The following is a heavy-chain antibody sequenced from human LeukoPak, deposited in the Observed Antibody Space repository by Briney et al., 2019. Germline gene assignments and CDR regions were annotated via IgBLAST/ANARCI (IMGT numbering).Heavy chain of an antibody. J-gene: IGHJ5*02. D-gene: IGHD3-3*01. Sequence: PSETLSLTCTVSGYSISSGYCWGWIRQPPGKGLEWIGTIYHDGRTYFNPSLKSRVTISLDTSKNQFSLKLSSVTAADTAVYYCACYYDFWSGYYNNWFDPWGQGTLVTVSS. CDR3: ACYYDFWSGYYNNWFDP. CDR1: GYSISSGYC. CDR2: IYHDGRT. V-gene: IGHV4-38-2*02.